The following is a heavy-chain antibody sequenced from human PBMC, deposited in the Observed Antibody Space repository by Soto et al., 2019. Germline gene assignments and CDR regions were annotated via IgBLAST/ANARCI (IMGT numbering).Heavy chain of an antibody. D-gene: IGHD1-26*01. CDR1: GGSISSYY. CDR3: ASRIVGATPYFDY. Sequence: SETLSLTCTVSGGSISSYYWSWIRQPPGKGLEWIGYIYYSGSTNYNPSLKSRVTISVDTSKSQFSLKLSSVTAADTAVYYCASRIVGATPYFDYWGQGTLVTVSS. CDR2: IYYSGST. V-gene: IGHV4-59*08. J-gene: IGHJ4*02.